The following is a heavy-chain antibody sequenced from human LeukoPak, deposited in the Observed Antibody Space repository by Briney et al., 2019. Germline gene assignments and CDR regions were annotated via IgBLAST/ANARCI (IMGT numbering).Heavy chain of an antibody. D-gene: IGHD6-6*01. CDR3: AGRRGSIGARQARYMDV. CDR1: GGSFRGYY. Sequence: PSETLSLTCAVYGGSFRGYYWSWIRQPPGKGLEWIGEIDHSGSTNYNPSLKSRVTISVDTSKNQFSLKLSSVTAADTAVYYCAGRRGSIGARQARYMDVWGKGTAVTVSS. CDR2: IDHSGST. J-gene: IGHJ6*03. V-gene: IGHV4-34*01.